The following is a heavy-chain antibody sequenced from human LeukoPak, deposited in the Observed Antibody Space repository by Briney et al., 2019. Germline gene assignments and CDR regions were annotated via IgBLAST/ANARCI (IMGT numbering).Heavy chain of an antibody. V-gene: IGHV3-7*01. CDR2: IKQDGSEK. J-gene: IGHJ5*02. Sequence: GGSLRLSCAASGFTFSSYWMSWVRQAPGKGLEWVANIKQDGSEKYYVDSVKGRFTISRDNAKNSLYLQMNSLRAEDTAVYYCAKDRSDNWFDPWGQGTLVTVSS. CDR1: GFTFSSYW. CDR3: AKDRSDNWFDP.